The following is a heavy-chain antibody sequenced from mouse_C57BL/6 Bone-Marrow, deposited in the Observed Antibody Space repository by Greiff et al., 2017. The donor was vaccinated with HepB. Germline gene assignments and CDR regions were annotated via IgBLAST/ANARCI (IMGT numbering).Heavy chain of an antibody. V-gene: IGHV1-34*01. D-gene: IGHD1-1*01. Sequence: VHVKQSGPELVKPGASVKMSCKASGYTFTDYYMHWVKQSHGKSLEWIGYIYPNNGGNGYNQKFKGKATLTVDKSSSTAYMERRSLTSEGSAVYYCARASITTVDYWGQGTTLTVSS. CDR3: ARASITTVDY. CDR2: IYPNNGGN. CDR1: GYTFTDYY. J-gene: IGHJ2*01.